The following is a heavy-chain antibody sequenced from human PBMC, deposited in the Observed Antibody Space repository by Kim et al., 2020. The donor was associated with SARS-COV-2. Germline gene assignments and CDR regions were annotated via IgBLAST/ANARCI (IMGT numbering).Heavy chain of an antibody. CDR3: ATLGSVGWYYYFDS. J-gene: IGHJ4*02. CDR2: INQDGSEK. V-gene: IGHV3-7*01. CDR1: ALTFRNSW. Sequence: GGSLRLSCTVSALTFRNSWMSWVRQAPEKGLEWVANINQDGSEKYYVDSVKGRFTISRDNANNSLHLQMNSLRAEATALYYCATLGSVGWYYYFDSLCQG. D-gene: IGHD6-19*01.